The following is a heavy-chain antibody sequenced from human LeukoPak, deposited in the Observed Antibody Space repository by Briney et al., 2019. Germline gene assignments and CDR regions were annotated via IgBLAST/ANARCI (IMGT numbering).Heavy chain of an antibody. CDR3: AREGITPVWFDP. J-gene: IGHJ5*02. CDR2: IYYSGST. CDR1: GGSISSAVYS. V-gene: IGHV4-31*11. D-gene: IGHD3-16*01. Sequence: SETLSLTCAVSGGSISSAVYSWSWIRQHPGKGLEWIGYIYYSGSTYYNPSLKSRVTISVDTSKNQFSLKLSSVTAADTAVYYCAREGITPVWFDPWGQGTLVTVSS.